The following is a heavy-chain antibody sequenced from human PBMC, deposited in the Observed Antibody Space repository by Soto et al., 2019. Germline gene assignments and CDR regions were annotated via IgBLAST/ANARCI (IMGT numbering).Heavy chain of an antibody. Sequence: ASVKVSCKASGGTFSSYTISWVRQAPGQGPEWLGWINPNSGDTKYAQNFKGRVTVTRDTSVRTAFMELNWLKSDDTAVYYCARESGGATATLDYYYFYMDVWGIGTTVTVSS. CDR1: GGTFSSYT. J-gene: IGHJ6*03. D-gene: IGHD5-12*01. CDR3: ARESGGATATLDYYYFYMDV. CDR2: INPNSGDT. V-gene: IGHV1-2*02.